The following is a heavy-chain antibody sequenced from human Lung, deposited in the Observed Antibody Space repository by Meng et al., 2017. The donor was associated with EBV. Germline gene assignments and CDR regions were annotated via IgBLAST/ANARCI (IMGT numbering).Heavy chain of an antibody. CDR1: GDSVSSNSAA. CDR2: TYYRSKWYN. J-gene: IGHJ4*02. Sequence: QVQLQPSGPGLVKPSQHLAPTCALPGDSVSSNSAAWNWIRQSPSRVLEWLGRTYYRSKWYNDYAVSVKSRITINPDTSKNQFSLQVNSVTPEDTAVYYCTRDNPHYGGNSHFDCWGQGTLVTVAS. V-gene: IGHV6-1*01. CDR3: TRDNPHYGGNSHFDC. D-gene: IGHD4-23*01.